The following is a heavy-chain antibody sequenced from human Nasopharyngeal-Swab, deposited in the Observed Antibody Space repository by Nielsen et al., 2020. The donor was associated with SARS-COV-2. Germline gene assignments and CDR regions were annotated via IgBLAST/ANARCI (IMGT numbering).Heavy chain of an antibody. V-gene: IGHV3-48*03. CDR1: GFTFSSYE. J-gene: IGHJ6*02. CDR2: ISSSGSTI. D-gene: IGHD3-3*01. CDR3: AREIPPKITIFGVVYYYGMDV. Sequence: GGSLRLSCAASGFTFSSYEMSWVRQAPGKGLEWVSYISSSGSTIYYADSVKGRFTISRDNAKNSLYLQMNSLRAEDTAVYYCAREIPPKITIFGVVYYYGMDVWGQGTTVTVSS.